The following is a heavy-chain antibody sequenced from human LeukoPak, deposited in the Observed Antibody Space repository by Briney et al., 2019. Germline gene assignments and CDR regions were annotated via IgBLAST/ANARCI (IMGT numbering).Heavy chain of an antibody. CDR3: ARGELRYFDWLLSTHPYGMDV. CDR2: IYYSGST. D-gene: IGHD3-9*01. V-gene: IGHV4-59*01. J-gene: IGHJ6*02. CDR1: GGSISSYY. Sequence: PSETLSLTCTVSGGSISSYYWSWIRQPPGKGLEWIGYIYYSGSTNYNPSLKSRVTISVDTSKNQFSLKLSSVTASDTAVYYCARGELRYFDWLLSTHPYGMDVWGQGTMVTVSS.